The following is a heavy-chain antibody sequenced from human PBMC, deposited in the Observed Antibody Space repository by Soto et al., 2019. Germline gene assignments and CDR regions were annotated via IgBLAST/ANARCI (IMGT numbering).Heavy chain of an antibody. V-gene: IGHV3-30*03. Sequence: QVQLVESGGGVVQHGRSLRLSCAASGFTFSSYGMHWVRQAPGKGLEWVAVISYDGSNKYYADSVKGRFTISRDNAKNKLYMQMNSLRAEDTAVSYCVRSPYSVSYLAYFDYWGQGTLVTVSS. CDR1: GFTFSSYG. CDR2: ISYDGSNK. J-gene: IGHJ4*02. CDR3: VRSPYSVSYLAYFDY. D-gene: IGHD1-26*01.